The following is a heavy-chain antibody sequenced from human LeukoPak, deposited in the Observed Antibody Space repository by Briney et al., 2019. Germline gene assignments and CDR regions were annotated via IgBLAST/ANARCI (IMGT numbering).Heavy chain of an antibody. CDR3: ARGNDVLRFLEWSLNWFDP. D-gene: IGHD3-3*01. J-gene: IGHJ5*02. Sequence: SVKVSCKASGYTFTGYYIHWVRQAPGQGLEWMGGIIPIFGTANYAQKFQGRVTITTDESTSTAYMELSSLRSEDTAVYYCARGNDVLRFLEWSLNWFDPWGQGTLVTVSS. CDR1: GYTFTGYY. V-gene: IGHV1-69*05. CDR2: IIPIFGTA.